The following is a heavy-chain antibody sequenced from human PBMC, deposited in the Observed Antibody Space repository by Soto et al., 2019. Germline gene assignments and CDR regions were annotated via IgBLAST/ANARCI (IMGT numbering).Heavy chain of an antibody. V-gene: IGHV4-34*01. Sequence: QVQLQQWGAGLLKPSETLSLTCAVYGGFVSSGSYYWSWIRQPPGKGLEWIGEMSHSGGTHFNPSLKSRVTTSVDTSKKQFSLTMSSVTAAHPDLYYCALVERGTATTVVDASDICGPATMVTVSS. J-gene: IGHJ3*02. CDR1: GGFVSSGSYY. CDR2: MSHSGGT. D-gene: IGHD1-1*01. CDR3: ALVERGTATTVVDASDI.